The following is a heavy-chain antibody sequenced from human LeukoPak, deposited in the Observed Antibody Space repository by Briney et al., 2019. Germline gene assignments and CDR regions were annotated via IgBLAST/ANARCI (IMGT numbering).Heavy chain of an antibody. J-gene: IGHJ4*02. CDR2: IYYSGST. D-gene: IGHD6-13*01. Sequence: SETLSLTCTASGGSISSYYWSWIRQPPGRGLEWIGYIYYSGSTNYNPSLKSRVTISVDTSKNQFSLKLSSVTAADTAVYYCARESSSRDIDYWGQGTLVTVSS. CDR1: GGSISSYY. CDR3: ARESSSRDIDY. V-gene: IGHV4-59*12.